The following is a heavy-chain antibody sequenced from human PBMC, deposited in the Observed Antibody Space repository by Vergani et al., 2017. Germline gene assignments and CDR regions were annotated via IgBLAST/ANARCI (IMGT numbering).Heavy chain of an antibody. J-gene: IGHJ4*02. CDR1: GFTFSSYW. CDR2: IKQDGSEK. V-gene: IGHV3-7*01. D-gene: IGHD3-22*01. Sequence: EVQLVESGGGLVQPGGSLRLSCAASGFTFSSYWMSWVRQAPGKGLEWVANIKQDGSEKYYVDSVKGRFTISRDNAKNSLYLQMNSLRAEDTAVYYCARTTVVSSGYFYFDYWGQGTLVTVSS. CDR3: ARTTVVSSGYFYFDY.